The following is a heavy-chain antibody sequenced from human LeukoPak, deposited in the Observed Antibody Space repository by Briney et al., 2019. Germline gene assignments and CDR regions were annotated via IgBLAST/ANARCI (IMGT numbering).Heavy chain of an antibody. CDR1: EYTFTSYY. J-gene: IGHJ4*02. Sequence: ASVKVSCKASEYTFTSYYMHWVRQAPGQGLEWMGIINPSGGSTSYAQKFQGRVTMTRDTSTSTVYMELSSLRSEDTAVYYCARDIVVVPAAIGGLDYWGQGTLVTVSS. D-gene: IGHD2-2*02. CDR3: ARDIVVVPAAIGGLDY. V-gene: IGHV1-46*01. CDR2: INPSGGST.